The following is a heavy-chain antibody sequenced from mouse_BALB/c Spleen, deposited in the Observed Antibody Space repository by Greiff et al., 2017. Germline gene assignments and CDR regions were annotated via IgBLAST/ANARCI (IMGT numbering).Heavy chain of an antibody. CDR1: GYTFTDYA. D-gene: IGHD3-1*01. CDR3: ARSRAARATNFDD. J-gene: IGHJ2*01. CDR2: ISTYYGDA. Sequence: QVQLQQSGAELVRPGVSVKISCKGSGYTFTDYAMHWVKQSHAKSLEWIGVISTYYGDASYNQKFKGKATMTVDKSSSTAYMELARLTSEDSAIYYCARSRAARATNFDDWGQGTTLTVSS. V-gene: IGHV1S137*01.